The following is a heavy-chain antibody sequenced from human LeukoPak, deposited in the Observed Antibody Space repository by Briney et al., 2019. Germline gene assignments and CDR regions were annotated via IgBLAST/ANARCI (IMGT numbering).Heavy chain of an antibody. CDR1: GGSFSGYY. J-gene: IGHJ6*02. Sequence: SETLSLTCAVYGGSFSGYYWSWIRQPPGKGLEWIGEINRSGSTNYNPSLKSRVTISVDTSKNQFSLKLSSVTAADTAVYYCARASEGYCSSTSCSYGMDVWGQGTTVTVSS. CDR2: INRSGST. D-gene: IGHD2-2*01. V-gene: IGHV4-34*01. CDR3: ARASEGYCSSTSCSYGMDV.